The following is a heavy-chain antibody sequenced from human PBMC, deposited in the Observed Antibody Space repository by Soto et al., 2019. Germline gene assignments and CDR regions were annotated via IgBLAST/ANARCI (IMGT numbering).Heavy chain of an antibody. D-gene: IGHD3-22*01. Sequence: QLLQSGAEVRKPGASVKVSCKASGYTFIDYYMHWVRQAPGQGLEWMGWINPDTDDTHYAQKFQGRLIMTRDTSINTVYMELSRLTSDDTAVYYCARDYFDGSGRYGMALWGQGTTVTVSS. J-gene: IGHJ6*02. CDR1: GYTFIDYY. CDR2: INPDTDDT. V-gene: IGHV1-2*02. CDR3: ARDYFDGSGRYGMAL.